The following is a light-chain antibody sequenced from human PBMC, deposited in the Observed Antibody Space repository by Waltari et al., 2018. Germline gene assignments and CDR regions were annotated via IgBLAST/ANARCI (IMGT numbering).Light chain of an antibody. CDR2: AAS. V-gene: IGKV1-12*01. CDR1: QDIGNS. CDR3: QQSNTFPPT. J-gene: IGKJ4*01. Sequence: DVQLPQSPSSVPASVGETLTTPCRASQDIGNSLAWYQQKPGKAPKSLIYAASNLQSGVPSKFSGSGSGTIFILTISSLQPEDFATYYCQQSNTFPPTFGGGTKVEIK.